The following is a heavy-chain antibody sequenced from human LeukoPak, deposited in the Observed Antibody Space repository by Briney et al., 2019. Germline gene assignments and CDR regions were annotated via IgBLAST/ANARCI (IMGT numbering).Heavy chain of an antibody. D-gene: IGHD2-15*01. J-gene: IGHJ5*02. CDR3: ARRGRYCSGGSCFIGLFDP. V-gene: IGHV4-39*01. CDR1: GGSISSSSYY. Sequence: SETLSLTCTVSGGSISSSSYYWGWIRQPPGEGLEWIGSIYYSGITYYNPSLKSRVTISVDTSKSQFSLKLSSVTAADTAVYYCARRGRYCSGGSCFIGLFDPWGQGTLVTVSS. CDR2: IYYSGIT.